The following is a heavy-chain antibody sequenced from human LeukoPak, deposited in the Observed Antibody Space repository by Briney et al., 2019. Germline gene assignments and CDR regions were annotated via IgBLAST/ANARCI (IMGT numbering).Heavy chain of an antibody. CDR1: GFTFSTFA. J-gene: IGHJ6*02. Sequence: GGSLRLSCAASGFTFSTFAMYWVRQAPGKGPEWVSGISANGGSSTYADSVRGRFTSSRDNSRYTLYLQMSSLRVDDTATYYCTKSTDYWYYGMDVWGQGTTVTVSS. CDR3: TKSTDYWYYGMDV. D-gene: IGHD2-8*02. V-gene: IGHV3-23*01. CDR2: ISANGGSS.